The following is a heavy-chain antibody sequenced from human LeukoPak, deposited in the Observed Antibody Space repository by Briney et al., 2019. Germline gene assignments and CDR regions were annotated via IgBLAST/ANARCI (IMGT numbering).Heavy chain of an antibody. V-gene: IGHV4-61*02. CDR1: GGSISSGSYY. Sequence: PSETLSLTYTVSGGSISSGSYYWSWIRQPAGKGLEWIGRIYTSGSTNYNPSLKSRVTISVDTSKNQFSLKLSSVTAADTAVYYCARDSKGGYRSLGYWGQGTLVTVSS. CDR2: IYTSGST. J-gene: IGHJ4*02. D-gene: IGHD5-18*01. CDR3: ARDSKGGYRSLGY.